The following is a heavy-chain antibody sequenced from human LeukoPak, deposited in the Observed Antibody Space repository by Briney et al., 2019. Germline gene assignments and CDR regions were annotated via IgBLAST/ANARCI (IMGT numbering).Heavy chain of an antibody. J-gene: IGHJ6*03. D-gene: IGHD2-2*01. CDR3: ARTRAPSNGRVLYYMDV. CDR2: IISISSHI. CDR1: GFTFSSYS. V-gene: IGHV3-21*01. Sequence: GGPLRLSCAASGFTFSSYSMNWVRQAPGKGLEWVASIISISSHIYYADSVKGRFTISRDNAKNSLYLQMNSLRAEDTAVYYCARTRAPSNGRVLYYMDVWGKGTTVTVSS.